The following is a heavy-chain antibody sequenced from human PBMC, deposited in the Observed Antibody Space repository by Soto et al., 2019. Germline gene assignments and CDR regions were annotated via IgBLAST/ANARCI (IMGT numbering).Heavy chain of an antibody. CDR1: GFTFSSYS. J-gene: IGHJ4*02. Sequence: GGSLRLSCAASGFTFSSYSMNWVRQAPGKGLEWVAVISYDGSNKYYADSVKGRFTISRDNSKNTLYLQMNSLRAEDTAVYYCASTGIVGAIKYYFDYWGQGTLVTVSS. CDR2: ISYDGSNK. CDR3: ASTGIVGAIKYYFDY. V-gene: IGHV3-30*03. D-gene: IGHD1-26*01.